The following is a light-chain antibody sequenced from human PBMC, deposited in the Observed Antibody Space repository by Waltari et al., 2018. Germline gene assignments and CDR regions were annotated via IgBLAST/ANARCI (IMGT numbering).Light chain of an antibody. Sequence: DLQMTQSPSSLSASVGDRVTITCRASPGISTSLAWYQQKPAKAPKLLLCAASGLENGVPSRFSGSGSGTEYTRTISSLQPEDYATYGCQQYYSIALNFGGGTKVEIK. J-gene: IGKJ4*01. CDR2: AAS. V-gene: IGKV1-NL1*01. CDR3: QQYYSIALN. CDR1: PGISTS.